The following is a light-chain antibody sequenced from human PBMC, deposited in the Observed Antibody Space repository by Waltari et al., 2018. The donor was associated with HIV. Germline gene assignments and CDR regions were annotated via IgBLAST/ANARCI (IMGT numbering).Light chain of an antibody. CDR3: VQVLQTLWT. CDR2: LGS. Sequence: DIVMTQSPLSLAVTPGEPASISCRSSQSLLHSNGFNYLDWYLQKPGQSPQLLIYLGSNRASGVPDRFSGSGSRTDFTLEISRVEAEDVGIYYCVQVLQTLWTFGQGTKVEIK. J-gene: IGKJ1*01. CDR1: QSLLHSNGFNY. V-gene: IGKV2-28*01.